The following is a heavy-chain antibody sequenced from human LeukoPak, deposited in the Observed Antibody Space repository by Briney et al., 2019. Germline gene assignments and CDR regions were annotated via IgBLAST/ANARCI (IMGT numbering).Heavy chain of an antibody. V-gene: IGHV4-28*05. CDR3: AKTRSGTYYGDSFDI. D-gene: IGHD1-26*01. J-gene: IGHJ3*02. Sequence: SETLSLTCAVSGDSISRSDWWAWIRQPPGKGLEWLGNIYYSGRIYHNPSLQTRVIMSVDSSKNQFSLRPGSVTAMDTAVYYCAKTRSGTYYGDSFDIWGQGILVIVSS. CDR2: IYYSGRI. CDR1: GDSISRSDW.